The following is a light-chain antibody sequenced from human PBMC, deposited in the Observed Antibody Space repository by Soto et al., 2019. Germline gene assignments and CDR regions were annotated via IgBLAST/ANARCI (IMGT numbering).Light chain of an antibody. CDR3: SSYTSSSTV. V-gene: IGLV2-14*01. J-gene: IGLJ1*01. CDR2: EVS. Sequence: QSALTQPASVSGSPGLSITISCTGTSSDVGGYNYVSWYQQHPGKAPKLMIYEVSNRPSGVSNRFSGSKSGNTASLTISGLQAEDEADYYCSSYTSSSTVFGTGTNVTVL. CDR1: SSDVGGYNY.